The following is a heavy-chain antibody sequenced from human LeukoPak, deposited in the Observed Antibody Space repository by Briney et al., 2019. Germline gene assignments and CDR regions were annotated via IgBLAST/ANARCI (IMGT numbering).Heavy chain of an antibody. CDR3: ARDPDMKSSGYYSDY. D-gene: IGHD6-19*01. Sequence: ASVKVSCKASGYTFTSYGISWVRQAPGQGLEWMGWISPYNDNTNYAQMLHARFTMTTETSTRTAYMELTTLRSDDTPVYYCARDPDMKSSGYYSDYWGQGTLVTVSS. V-gene: IGHV1-18*01. J-gene: IGHJ4*02. CDR1: GYTFTSYG. CDR2: ISPYNDNT.